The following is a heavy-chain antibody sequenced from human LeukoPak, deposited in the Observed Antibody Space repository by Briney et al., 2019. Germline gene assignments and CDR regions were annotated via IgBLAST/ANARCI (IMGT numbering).Heavy chain of an antibody. J-gene: IGHJ4*02. CDR3: ASDLFFEYSSSSPLDY. CDR1: GFTFSSYA. Sequence: PGGSLRLSCAASGFTFSSYAMHWVRQAPGKGLEWVAVISYDGSNKYYADSVKGRFTISRDNSKNTLYLQMNSLRAEDTAVYYCASDLFFEYSSSSPLDYWGQGTLVTVSS. D-gene: IGHD6-6*01. V-gene: IGHV3-30*04. CDR2: ISYDGSNK.